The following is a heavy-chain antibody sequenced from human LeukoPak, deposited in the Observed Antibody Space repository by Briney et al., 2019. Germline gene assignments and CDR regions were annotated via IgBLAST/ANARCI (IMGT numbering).Heavy chain of an antibody. CDR3: AKVGSGTYGLDRDY. J-gene: IGHJ4*02. Sequence: GGSLRLSCAASGFTFSSYAMHWVSQAPGKGLEWDSAISGSGGSTYYADSVKGRFTISRDNSKNTLFLQMNTLRAEDTAVYYCAKVGSGTYGLDRDYWGQGTLVTVSS. D-gene: IGHD3-10*01. V-gene: IGHV3-23*01. CDR2: ISGSGGST. CDR1: GFTFSSYA.